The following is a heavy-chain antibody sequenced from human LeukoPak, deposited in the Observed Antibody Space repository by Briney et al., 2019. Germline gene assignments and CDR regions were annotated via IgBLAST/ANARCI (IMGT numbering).Heavy chain of an antibody. CDR1: GGSISSYY. CDR2: IYTSGST. D-gene: IGHD3-16*01. Sequence: SETLSLTYTVSGGSISSYYWSWIRQPAGKGLEWIGRIYTSGSTNYNPSLKSRVTISVDKSKNQFSLKLSSVTAADTAVYYCARDYDAGYFDYWGQGTLVTVSS. V-gene: IGHV4-4*07. J-gene: IGHJ4*02. CDR3: ARDYDAGYFDY.